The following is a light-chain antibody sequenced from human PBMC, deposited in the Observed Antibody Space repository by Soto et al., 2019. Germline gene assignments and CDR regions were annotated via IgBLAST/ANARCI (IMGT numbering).Light chain of an antibody. Sequence: QAVVTQEPSLTVSPGGTVTLTCASSTGAVTTGYFPNWFQQKPGQPPRPLIYSTSNKHSWTPARFSGSLLGGKAALTLSGVQPEDEAEYYCQLYYGGAWVFGGGTKLTVL. V-gene: IGLV7-43*01. CDR3: QLYYGGAWV. CDR2: STS. J-gene: IGLJ3*02. CDR1: TGAVTTGYF.